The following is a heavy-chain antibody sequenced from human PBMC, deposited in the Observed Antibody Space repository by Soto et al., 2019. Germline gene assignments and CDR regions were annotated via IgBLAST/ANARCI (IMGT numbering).Heavy chain of an antibody. CDR1: DASISISNW. D-gene: IGHD1-20*01. J-gene: IGHJ6*02. Sequence: PSETLSLTCAVSDASISISNWWSWVRQPPGKGLEWIGEIFRSGSTNYNPFLKSRATISVDKSKNQFFLKLTSMTAEATAVYFCSGARHITTRLAVVYFLGQGTTVTVSS. CDR2: IFRSGST. V-gene: IGHV4-4*02. CDR3: SGARHITTRLAVVYF.